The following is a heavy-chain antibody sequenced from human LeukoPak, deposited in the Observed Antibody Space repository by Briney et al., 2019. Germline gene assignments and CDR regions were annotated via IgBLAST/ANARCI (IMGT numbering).Heavy chain of an antibody. CDR3: ARELDNAFDV. Sequence: PSETLSLTCAVYGGSFSGYYWSWIRQPPGKWLEWIGEINHSGGTNYNPSLKSRVTISVDTSKNQFSLKLSSVTAADTAVYYCARELDNAFDVWGQRTMVTVSS. D-gene: IGHD1-7*01. V-gene: IGHV4-34*01. CDR2: INHSGGT. J-gene: IGHJ3*01. CDR1: GGSFSGYY.